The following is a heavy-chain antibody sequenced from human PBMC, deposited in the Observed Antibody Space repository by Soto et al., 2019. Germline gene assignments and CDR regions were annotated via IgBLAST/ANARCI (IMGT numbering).Heavy chain of an antibody. D-gene: IGHD1-1*01. J-gene: IGHJ4*02. V-gene: IGHV3-23*01. CDR2: ISGNGRNT. CDR3: AKNGLSNSPSAIDS. Sequence: EVQLLESGGGLAQPGGSLRLSCVTSGFSFSNSGMSWVRQAPGKGLDWVSGISGNGRNTYYTDSVKGRFLVSRDNSGNTLCLQMNRLRAEDTAIYFCAKNGLSNSPSAIDSWSQGTLVTVSS. CDR1: GFSFSNSG.